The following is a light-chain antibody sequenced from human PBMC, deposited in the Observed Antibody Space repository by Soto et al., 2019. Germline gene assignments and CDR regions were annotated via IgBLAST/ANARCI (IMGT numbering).Light chain of an antibody. J-gene: IGKJ3*01. CDR1: QSVSGY. Sequence: EIVLTQSPATLSLSPGERATLSCRASQSVSGYLAWYQQEPGQAPRLLIYDGSHRATGIPARFSGSGSGTDFTLTISGLEPEDFAVYYCQQRSNWLSSFGPGTKVDIK. CDR2: DGS. CDR3: QQRSNWLSS. V-gene: IGKV3-11*01.